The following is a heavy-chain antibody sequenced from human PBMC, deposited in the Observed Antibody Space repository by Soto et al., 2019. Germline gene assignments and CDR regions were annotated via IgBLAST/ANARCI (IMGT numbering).Heavy chain of an antibody. D-gene: IGHD6-19*01. J-gene: IGHJ4*02. V-gene: IGHV3-21*01. CDR1: GFTFSSYS. Sequence: EVQLVESGGGLVQPGGSLRLSCAASGFTFSSYSMNWVRQAPGKGLEWVSSISSSSSYIYYADSVKGRFTISRDNAKNSLYLQMNSLRAEDTAVYYCASWVAVAGLPFDYWGQGTLVTVSS. CDR2: ISSSSSYI. CDR3: ASWVAVAGLPFDY.